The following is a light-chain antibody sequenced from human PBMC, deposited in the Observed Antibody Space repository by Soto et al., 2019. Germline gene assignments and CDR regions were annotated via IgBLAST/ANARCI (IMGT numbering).Light chain of an antibody. CDR2: EVT. Sequence: QSALAQPASVSASPGQSITISCTGTSSDVGDYDYVSWYQQHPGKAPKLMIYEVTNRPPGVSNRFSGSKSGNTASLTISGLQAEDEADYYCSSYKSRRTQVFGTAPKVTVL. J-gene: IGLJ1*01. CDR3: SSYKSRRTQV. CDR1: SSDVGDYDY. V-gene: IGLV2-14*01.